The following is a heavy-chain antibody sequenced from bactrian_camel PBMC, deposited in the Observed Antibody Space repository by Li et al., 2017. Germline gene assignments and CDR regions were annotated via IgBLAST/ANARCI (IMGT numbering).Heavy chain of an antibody. Sequence: HVQLVESGGGSVRAGGSLRLSCAASGDIFNSDCMGWFRQVPGKEREWVAAIDRLGGSTSYDDSVKGRFTVSQTRAKNTVYLQMNNLQPEDTATYYCAEGRGSRGEHCYSLNYWGQGTQVTVS. J-gene: IGHJ4*01. D-gene: IGHD6*01. CDR1: GDIFNSDC. CDR2: IDRLGGST. V-gene: IGHV3S1*01. CDR3: AEGRGSRGEHCYSLNY.